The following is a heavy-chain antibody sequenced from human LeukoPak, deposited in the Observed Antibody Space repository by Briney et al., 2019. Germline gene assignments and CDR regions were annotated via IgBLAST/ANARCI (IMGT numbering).Heavy chain of an antibody. CDR2: IFFTETT. J-gene: IGHJ4*02. CDR1: GDSISSSTYN. Sequence: SETLSLTFTVSGDSISSSTYNWGWIRQPPGEGLEWVGRIFFTETTRYNPSLKSRVTISIDTSRTQFSLKFTSVTAADTAVYYCARTSYCGDDCYTPVDFDFWGQGILVTVSA. D-gene: IGHD2-21*02. V-gene: IGHV4-39*01. CDR3: ARTSYCGDDCYTPVDFDF.